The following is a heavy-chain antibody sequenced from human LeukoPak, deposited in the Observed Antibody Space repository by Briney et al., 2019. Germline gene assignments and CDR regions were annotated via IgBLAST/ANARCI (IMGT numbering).Heavy chain of an antibody. CDR2: SSWNSGTI. J-gene: IGHJ3*01. D-gene: IGHD1/OR15-1a*01. CDR1: GFTFSDYA. CDR3: AKDLPVGTSLRVYAFDV. Sequence: GGSLRLSCAASGFTFSDYAMHWVRQVPGKGLEWVGGSSWNSGTIAYGESVKGRATISRDNARNSLYLEVNSLRVEDTALYYCAKDLPVGTSLRVYAFDVWVKGLWSPSLQ. V-gene: IGHV3-9*01.